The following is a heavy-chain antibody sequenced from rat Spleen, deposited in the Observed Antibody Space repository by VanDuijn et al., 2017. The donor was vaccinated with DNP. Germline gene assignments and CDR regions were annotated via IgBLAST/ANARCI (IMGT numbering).Heavy chain of an antibody. V-gene: IGHV5-31*01. CDR1: GFIFSNYW. Sequence: EVQLVESGGGPVQPGRSLKLSCVASGFIFSNYWMTWNRQAPGKGLEWVASISNTGDNTYYSDSVKGRFTISRDSAKSILYLQMDSLRSEETATYYCTTASYGFTYWGQGTLVTVSS. CDR3: TTASYGFTY. CDR2: ISNTGDNT. J-gene: IGHJ3*01. D-gene: IGHD1-11*01.